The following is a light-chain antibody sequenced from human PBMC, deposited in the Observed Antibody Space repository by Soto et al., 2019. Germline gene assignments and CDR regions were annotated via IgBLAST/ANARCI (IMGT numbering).Light chain of an antibody. CDR3: QQYNYSRT. Sequence: DIKMTQSPSTLSASVGDRVTITFRASESIRTWLAWYQHKPGKAPKFLIYDASTLESGVPPRFSGSGSGTEFTLTISSLQPDDFATYYCQQYNYSRTFGQGTKVDIK. CDR2: DAS. CDR1: ESIRTW. J-gene: IGKJ1*01. V-gene: IGKV1-5*01.